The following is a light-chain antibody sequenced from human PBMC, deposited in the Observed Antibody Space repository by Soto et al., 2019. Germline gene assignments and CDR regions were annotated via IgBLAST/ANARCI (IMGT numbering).Light chain of an antibody. V-gene: IGKV1-5*01. J-gene: IGKJ1*01. Sequence: DIQMTQSPSTLSAAVGDRSTITLRASQSISTGLAWYQQKPGKAPKLLIYDASSLESGVPSRFSGSGSGTEFTLTISSLQPDDFATYYCQQYNSYWMFGQGTKVDIK. CDR3: QQYNSYWM. CDR1: QSISTG. CDR2: DAS.